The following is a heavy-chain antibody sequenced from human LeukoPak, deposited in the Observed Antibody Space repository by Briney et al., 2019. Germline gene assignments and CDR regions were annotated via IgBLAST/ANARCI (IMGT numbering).Heavy chain of an antibody. D-gene: IGHD3-16*02. CDR3: ARGPLGELSFRYYYYNGMDV. V-gene: IGHV4-61*02. CDR1: GGSISSGSYY. J-gene: IGHJ6*02. Sequence: SQTLSLTCTVSGGSISSGSYYWSWIRQPAGKGLEWIGRIYTSGSTNYNPSLKSRVTISVDTSKNQFSLKLSSVTAADTAVYYCARGPLGELSFRYYYYNGMDVWGQGTTVTVSS. CDR2: IYTSGST.